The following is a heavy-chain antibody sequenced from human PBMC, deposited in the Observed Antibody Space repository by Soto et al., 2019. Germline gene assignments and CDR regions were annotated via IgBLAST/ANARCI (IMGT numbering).Heavy chain of an antibody. CDR3: ARDGPGAGNDDFDY. J-gene: IGHJ4*02. D-gene: IGHD6-13*01. CDR2: MNPKNSDT. V-gene: IGHV1-2*02. Sequence: QVQLVQSGADVKKPGDSMRVSCKASAYTFTGYYIHWVRQAPGQGLEWMGWMNPKNSDTGYAPQFQGRVTMTRDMSINTAYMDLRRLTSDDTAIYYCARDGPGAGNDDFDYWGQGALVTVSS. CDR1: AYTFTGYY.